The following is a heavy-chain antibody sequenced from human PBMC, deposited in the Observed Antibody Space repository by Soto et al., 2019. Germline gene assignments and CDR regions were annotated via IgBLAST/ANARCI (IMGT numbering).Heavy chain of an antibody. Sequence: QVELVESGGGVVHPGRSLRLSCAGSGFTFSTYGMHWVRQAPGKGLEWVAVISYDGRNKYYADFVKGRFTISRDNSRNTVSLQMNSLRVEDTALYYCAKTSSAYVEFYYGMDVWGQGTTVTVSS. CDR3: AKTSSAYVEFYYGMDV. CDR1: GFTFSTYG. CDR2: ISYDGRNK. V-gene: IGHV3-30*18. D-gene: IGHD6-25*01. J-gene: IGHJ6*02.